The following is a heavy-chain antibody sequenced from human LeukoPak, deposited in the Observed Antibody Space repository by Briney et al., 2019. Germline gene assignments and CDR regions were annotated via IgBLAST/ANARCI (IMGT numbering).Heavy chain of an antibody. CDR2: IYYSGST. V-gene: IGHV4-31*03. Sequence: SETLSLTCTVSGGSISSGGSYWSWIRQHPGKGLEWIGYIYYSGSTYYNPSLKSRVTISVDTSKNQFSLKLSSVTAADTAVYYCARGRAFLDFDYWGQGTLVTVSS. J-gene: IGHJ4*02. CDR3: ARGRAFLDFDY. CDR1: GGSISSGGSY.